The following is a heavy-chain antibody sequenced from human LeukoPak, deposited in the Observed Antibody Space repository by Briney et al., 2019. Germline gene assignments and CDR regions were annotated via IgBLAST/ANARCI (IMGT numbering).Heavy chain of an antibody. J-gene: IGHJ6*03. CDR3: ARVPAASYYYYYYMDA. Sequence: SETLSLTCTVSGGSISSYYWSWIRQPPGKGLEWIGYIHSSGSTNYNPSPKSRVTVSVDTSNNQFSLKLSSVTAADTAVYYCARVPAASYYYYYYMDAWGKGTTVTVSS. CDR2: IHSSGST. V-gene: IGHV4-4*09. D-gene: IGHD2-2*01. CDR1: GGSISSYY.